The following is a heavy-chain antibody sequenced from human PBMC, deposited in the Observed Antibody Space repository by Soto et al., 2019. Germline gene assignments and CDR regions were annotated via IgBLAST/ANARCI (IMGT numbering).Heavy chain of an antibody. CDR3: ARRVVAATGAYYFDY. CDR1: GGSISSSSYY. D-gene: IGHD2-15*01. V-gene: IGHV4-39*01. CDR2: IYYSGIT. J-gene: IGHJ4*02. Sequence: SETLSLTCTVSGGSISSSSYYWGWIRQPPGKGLEWIGSIYYSGITYYNPSLKSRVTISVDTSKNQFSLKLSSVTAADTAVYYCARRVVAATGAYYFDYWGQGTLVTVSS.